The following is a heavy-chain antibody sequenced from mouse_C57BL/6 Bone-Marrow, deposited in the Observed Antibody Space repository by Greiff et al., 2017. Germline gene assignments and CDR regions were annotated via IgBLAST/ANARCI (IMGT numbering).Heavy chain of an antibody. CDR2: IYPRSGNT. V-gene: IGHV1-81*01. CDR1: GYTFTSYG. CDR3: ARGTTVVARTDY. D-gene: IGHD1-1*01. J-gene: IGHJ2*01. Sequence: VQLQQSGAELARPGASVKLSCTASGYTFTSYGISWVKQRTGQGLEWIGEIYPRSGNTYYNEKFKGKATLTADKSSSTAYMELRSLTSEDSAVYFCARGTTVVARTDYWGQGTTLTVSS.